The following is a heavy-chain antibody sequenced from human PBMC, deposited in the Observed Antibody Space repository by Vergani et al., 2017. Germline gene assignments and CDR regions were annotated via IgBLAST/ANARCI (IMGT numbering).Heavy chain of an antibody. D-gene: IGHD2-15*01. CDR2: IRSDESRR. V-gene: IGHV3-30*02. CDR3: AKEGGGYCSGGTCYPEY. CDR1: GFTFNSYG. Sequence: VHLLESGGGLVQSGGSLRLSCAASGFTFNSYGMHWVRQAPGKGLEWVASIRSDESRRYYGDSMEGPFTISRDNSKNTLYLQMKSLRPEDTAVYYCAKEGGGYCSGGTCYPEYWGRGTLVTVSS. J-gene: IGHJ2*01.